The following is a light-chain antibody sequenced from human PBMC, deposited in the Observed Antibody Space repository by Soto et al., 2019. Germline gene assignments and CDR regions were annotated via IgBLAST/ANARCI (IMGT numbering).Light chain of an antibody. V-gene: IGLV2-11*01. J-gene: IGLJ2*01. Sequence: QSALTQPRSVSGSPGQSVTISCTGSTSNVGGYNYVSWYQQHPGKAPKLMIYGFSKRPSGVPDRFSGSKSGITAYLTISGLQAEDEADYYCCSYAGSYTYVVFGGGTKLTVL. CDR3: CSYAGSYTYVV. CDR1: TSNVGGYNY. CDR2: GFS.